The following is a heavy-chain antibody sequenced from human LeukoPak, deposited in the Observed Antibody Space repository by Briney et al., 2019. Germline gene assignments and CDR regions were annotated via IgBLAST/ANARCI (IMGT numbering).Heavy chain of an antibody. CDR2: ISYDGSNK. D-gene: IGHD5-18*01. CDR3: ARDDTAMFDY. CDR1: GFTFSSYW. V-gene: IGHV3-30-3*01. Sequence: GGSLRLSCAASGFTFSSYWMSWVRQAPGKGLEWVAVISYDGSNKYYADSVKGRFTISRDNSKNTLYLQMNSLRAEDTAVYYCARDDTAMFDYWGQGTLVTVPS. J-gene: IGHJ4*02.